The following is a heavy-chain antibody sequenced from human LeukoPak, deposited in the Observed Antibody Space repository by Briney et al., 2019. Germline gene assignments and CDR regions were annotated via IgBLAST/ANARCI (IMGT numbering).Heavy chain of an antibody. J-gene: IGHJ6*02. CDR3: ARVSYGDYDGGPYYYYYGMDV. D-gene: IGHD4-17*01. Sequence: GGSLRLSCAASGFTFSSYWMHWVRQAPGKGLVWVSRVTSDGSTTNYADSVKGRFTISRDNAKNTLYLQMNSLRAEDTAVYYCARVSYGDYDGGPYYYYYGMDVWGQGTTVTVSS. V-gene: IGHV3-74*01. CDR2: VTSDGSTT. CDR1: GFTFSSYW.